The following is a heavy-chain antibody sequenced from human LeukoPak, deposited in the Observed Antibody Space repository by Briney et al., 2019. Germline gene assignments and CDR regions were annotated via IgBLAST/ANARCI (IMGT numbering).Heavy chain of an antibody. CDR1: GYTFTSYD. D-gene: IGHD2-15*01. J-gene: IGHJ5*02. Sequence: GASVKVSCKASGYTFTSYDINWVRQATGQGLEWMGWMNPNSGNTGYAQKFQGRVTITRNTSISTAYMELSSLRSEDTAVYYCARGPNDSDNWFDPWGQGTLVTVSS. V-gene: IGHV1-8*03. CDR3: ARGPNDSDNWFDP. CDR2: MNPNSGNT.